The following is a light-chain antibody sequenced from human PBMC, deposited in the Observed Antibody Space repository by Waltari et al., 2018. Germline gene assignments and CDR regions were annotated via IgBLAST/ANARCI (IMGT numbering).Light chain of an antibody. J-gene: IGKJ2*01. V-gene: IGKV1-39*01. Sequence: DIQLTQSPSYLSASVGYRITITCRANQTLTTYLNWYQQRPGPAPKFLIYAASNLETGVPSRFSGGGSGTDFTLTISGLQPDDFATYYCQQSKEVPFTFGQGTKLEIK. CDR2: AAS. CDR3: QQSKEVPFT. CDR1: QTLTTY.